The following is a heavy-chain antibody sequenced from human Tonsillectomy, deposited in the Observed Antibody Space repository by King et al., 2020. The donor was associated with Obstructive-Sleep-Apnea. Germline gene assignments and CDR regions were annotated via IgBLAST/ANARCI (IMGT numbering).Heavy chain of an antibody. CDR2: INHSGST. J-gene: IGHJ4*02. D-gene: IGHD3-22*01. CDR1: GGSFSGYY. V-gene: IGHV4-34*01. CDR3: ARSLYYDSSGYYYRYGY. Sequence: HVQLQQWGAGLLKPSETLSLTCAVYGGSFSGYYWSWIRQPPGKGLEWIGEINHSGSTNYNPSLKSRVTISVDTSKNQFSLKLSSVTAADTAVYYCARSLYYDSSGYYYRYGYWGQGTLVTVSS.